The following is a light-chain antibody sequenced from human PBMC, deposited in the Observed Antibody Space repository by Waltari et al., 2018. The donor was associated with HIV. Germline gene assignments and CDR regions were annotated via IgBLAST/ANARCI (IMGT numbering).Light chain of an antibody. V-gene: IGLV1-51*01. CDR3: GTWDSSLSVGL. CDR2: DIN. Sequence: QFVLTQAPSVSAAPGQNVTISCSGSSPNIGNTYVSCYQHFPGTAPKLLIYDINKRPSGIPDRFSGSKSGTSATLAIAGLQTGDEADYYCGTWDSSLSVGLFGGGTKVTVL. J-gene: IGLJ3*02. CDR1: SPNIGNTY.